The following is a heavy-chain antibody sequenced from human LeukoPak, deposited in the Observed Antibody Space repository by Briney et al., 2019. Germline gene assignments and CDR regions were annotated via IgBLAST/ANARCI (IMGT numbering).Heavy chain of an antibody. CDR1: GFTFDDYG. Sequence: RTGGSLRLSCAASGFTFDDYGMSWVRQAPGKGLEWVSGINWNGGSTGYADSVKGRFTISRDNAKNPLYLQMNSLRAEDTALYRCARVRYPWYYDYNWFDPWGQGTLVTVSS. V-gene: IGHV3-20*01. CDR2: INWNGGST. CDR3: ARVRYPWYYDYNWFDP. D-gene: IGHD3-22*01. J-gene: IGHJ5*02.